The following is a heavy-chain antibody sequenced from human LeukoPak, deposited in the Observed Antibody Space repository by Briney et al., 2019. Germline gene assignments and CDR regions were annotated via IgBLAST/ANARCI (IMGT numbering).Heavy chain of an antibody. CDR2: IYYSGST. V-gene: IGHV4-31*03. J-gene: IGHJ3*02. Sequence: SETLSLTCTVSGGSISSGGYYWSWIRRHPGKGLEWIGYIYYSGSTYYNPSLKSRVTISVDTSKNQFSLKLSSVTAADTAVYYCARDVRGYSYGYAFDIWGQGTMVTVSS. CDR3: ARDVRGYSYGYAFDI. CDR1: GGSISSGGYY. D-gene: IGHD5-18*01.